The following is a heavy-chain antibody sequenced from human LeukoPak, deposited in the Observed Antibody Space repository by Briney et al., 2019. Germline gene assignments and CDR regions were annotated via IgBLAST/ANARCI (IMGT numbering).Heavy chain of an antibody. V-gene: IGHV4-39*07. CDR2: IYYSGST. CDR3: ARRYCSGGSCYPFDP. D-gene: IGHD2-15*01. Sequence: SETLSLTCTVSGGSISSSSYYWGWIRQPPGRGLEWIGSIYYSGSTYYNPSLKSRVTISVDTSKNQFSLKLSSLTAADTAVYRCARRYCSGGSCYPFDPWGQGTLVTVSS. CDR1: GGSISSSSYY. J-gene: IGHJ5*02.